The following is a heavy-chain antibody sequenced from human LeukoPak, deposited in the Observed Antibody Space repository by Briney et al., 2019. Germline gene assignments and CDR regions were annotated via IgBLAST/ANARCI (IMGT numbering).Heavy chain of an antibody. CDR3: ARQGVILFYP. D-gene: IGHD3-16*02. CDR1: GYSFPSYW. V-gene: IGHV5-10-1*01. CDR2: IDPSDSYT. Sequence: NPGESLKISCKVSGYSFPSYWISWVRQMPGKGLEWMGTIDPSDSYTNYSPSFQGHVTISADKSISTAYLQWSTLKASDTAMYYCARQGVILFYPWGQGTLVTVSS. J-gene: IGHJ5*02.